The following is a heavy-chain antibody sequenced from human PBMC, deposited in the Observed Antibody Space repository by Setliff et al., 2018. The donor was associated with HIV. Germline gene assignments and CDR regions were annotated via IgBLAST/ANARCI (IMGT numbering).Heavy chain of an antibody. CDR3: ARGRVGGNCYSPTGDY. D-gene: IGHD2-15*01. CDR1: GFTFGDYA. Sequence: PGGSLRLSCTASGFTFGDYAMSWVRQAPGKGLEWVSYIDSSASTIKYADSVKGRFTISRDNAKNSLFLQMNSLRAEDTAVYYCARGRVGGNCYSPTGDYWGQGTLVTVSS. V-gene: IGHV3-48*03. CDR2: IDSSASTI. J-gene: IGHJ4*02.